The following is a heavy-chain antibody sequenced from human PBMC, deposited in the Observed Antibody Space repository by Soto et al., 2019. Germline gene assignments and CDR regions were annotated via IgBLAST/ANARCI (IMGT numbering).Heavy chain of an antibody. CDR2: IDWDEDR. Sequence: SGPKLVNPTETLTLTCTFSGFSLSTSGMRVSWIRQAPGKALEWLARIDWDEDRFYSTSLKTRLTISKDTSKNQVVLTMTKMDPVDTATYYCARMRSDYDSSGLDYWGQGILVTVS. J-gene: IGHJ4*02. CDR1: GFSLSTSGMR. D-gene: IGHD3-22*01. CDR3: ARMRSDYDSSGLDY. V-gene: IGHV2-70*04.